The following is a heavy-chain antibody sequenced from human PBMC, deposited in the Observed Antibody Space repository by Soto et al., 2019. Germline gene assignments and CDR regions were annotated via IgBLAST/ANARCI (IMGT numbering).Heavy chain of an antibody. D-gene: IGHD6-19*01. J-gene: IGHJ4*02. CDR3: ARENEQWVAADN. CDR2: ITSSGSTI. V-gene: IGHV3-11*01. Sequence: GGSLRLSCAASGFTFSDYYMSWIRQAPGKGLEWVSYITSSGSTIYYADSVKGRFTISRDNAKNSLYLQMNSLRAEDTAVYYCARENEQWVAADNRGRGTLVTVSS. CDR1: GFTFSDYY.